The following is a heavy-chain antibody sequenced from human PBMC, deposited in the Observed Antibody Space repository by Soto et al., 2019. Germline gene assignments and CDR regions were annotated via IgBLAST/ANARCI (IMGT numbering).Heavy chain of an antibody. Sequence: GGSLRLSCAASGFTFSDYYMSWIRQAPGKGLEWVSYISSSGSTIYYADSVKGRFTISRDNAKNSLYLQMNSLRAEDTAVYYCARELEYYDSSGYFDYWGQGTLVTVSS. J-gene: IGHJ4*02. CDR1: GFTFSDYY. CDR3: ARELEYYDSSGYFDY. CDR2: ISSSGSTI. D-gene: IGHD3-22*01. V-gene: IGHV3-11*01.